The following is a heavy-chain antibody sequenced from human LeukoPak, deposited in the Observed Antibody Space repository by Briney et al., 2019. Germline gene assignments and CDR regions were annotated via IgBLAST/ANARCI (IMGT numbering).Heavy chain of an antibody. CDR2: ISASGTST. CDR3: AKGRYSTPDDGMDV. Sequence: PGGSLRLSCAASGFTVSSNYMSWVRQAPGKGLEWVSGISASGTSTYYADSVKGRFTISRDNSKNTLYLQMNSLSAEGTAVYYCAKGRYSTPDDGMDVWGQGTTVTVSS. CDR1: GFTVSSNY. D-gene: IGHD5-12*01. V-gene: IGHV3-23*01. J-gene: IGHJ6*02.